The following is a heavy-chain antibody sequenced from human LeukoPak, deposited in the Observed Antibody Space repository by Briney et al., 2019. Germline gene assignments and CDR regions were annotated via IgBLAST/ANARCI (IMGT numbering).Heavy chain of an antibody. J-gene: IGHJ3*02. CDR3: ARDFVGSSTSCPPCAFDI. V-gene: IGHV3-48*01. D-gene: IGHD2-2*01. CDR2: ISSSSSTI. CDR1: GFTFSSYS. Sequence: PGGSLRLSCAASGFTFSSYSMNWVRQAPGKGLEWVSYISSSSSTIYYADSVKGRFTISRDNAKNSLYLLMNSLRAEDTAVYYCARDFVGSSTSCPPCAFDIWGQGTMVTVSS.